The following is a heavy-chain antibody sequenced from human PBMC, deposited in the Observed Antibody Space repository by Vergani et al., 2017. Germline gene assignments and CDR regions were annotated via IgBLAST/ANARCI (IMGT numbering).Heavy chain of an antibody. CDR1: GYSFTSYW. CDR3: AREKGGTAMDIYYYYGMDV. J-gene: IGHJ6*02. V-gene: IGHV5-51*01. Sequence: EVQLVQSGAEVKKPGESLKISCKGSGYSFTSYWIGWVRQMPGKGLEWMGIIYPGDSDTRYSPSFQGQVTISADKSISTAYLQWSSLKASDTAMYYWAREKGGTAMDIYYYYGMDVWGQVTTVTVYS. D-gene: IGHD5-18*01. CDR2: IYPGDSDT.